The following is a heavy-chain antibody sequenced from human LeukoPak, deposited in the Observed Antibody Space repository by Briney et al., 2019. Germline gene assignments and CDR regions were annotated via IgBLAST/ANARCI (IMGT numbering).Heavy chain of an antibody. CDR2: IYISGST. D-gene: IGHD3-10*01. CDR3: ARWTTLVRGFDY. CDR1: GGSISSYY. V-gene: IGHV4-4*07. J-gene: IGHJ4*02. Sequence: SETLSLTCTVSGGSISSYYWSWIRQPAGKGLEWIGRIYISGSTNYNPSLKSRVSMSVDTSKNHFSLKLSSVTAADTAVYYCARWTTLVRGFDYWGQGTLVTVSS.